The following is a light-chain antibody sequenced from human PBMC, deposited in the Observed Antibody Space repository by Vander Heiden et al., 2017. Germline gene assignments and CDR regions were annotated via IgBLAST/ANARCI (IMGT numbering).Light chain of an antibody. V-gene: IGKV1-39*01. J-gene: IGKJ4*01. CDR1: QSIRSY. CDR2: AAS. CDR3: QQSYSTPLT. Sequence: DIQMTQSPSSLSASVGDRVIITCRASQSIRSYLNWYQQKPGKAPKLLIYAASSLQSGVPSRFSGSGSGTDFTLTISSLQPEDFATYYCQQSYSTPLTFGGGTKVEIK.